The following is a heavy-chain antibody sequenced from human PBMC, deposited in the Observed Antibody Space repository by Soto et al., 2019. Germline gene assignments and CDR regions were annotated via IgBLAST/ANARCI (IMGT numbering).Heavy chain of an antibody. CDR3: AGGNCSSPNCFSCSGYYGMDV. CDR2: IYTSGST. V-gene: IGHV4-4*07. J-gene: IGHJ6*02. CDR1: GGSISSYY. D-gene: IGHD2-2*01. Sequence: NPSETLSLTCTVSGGSISSYYWSWIRQPAGKGLEWIRRIYTSGSTNYNPSRKSRVTMSLDTSKNQFSLKLTSVTAADTALYYCAGGNCSSPNCFSCSGYYGMDVWGQGTTVTVSS.